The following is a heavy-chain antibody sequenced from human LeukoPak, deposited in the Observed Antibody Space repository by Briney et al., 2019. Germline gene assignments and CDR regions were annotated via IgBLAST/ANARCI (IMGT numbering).Heavy chain of an antibody. Sequence: ASVKVSCKASGYTFTGYYMHWVRQAPGQGLERMGWINPNSGGTNYAQKFQGRVTMTRDTSISTAYMELSRLRSDDTAVYYCARATDSSGYYSEDFDYWGQGTLVTVSS. J-gene: IGHJ4*02. CDR1: GYTFTGYY. CDR2: INPNSGGT. D-gene: IGHD3-22*01. V-gene: IGHV1-2*02. CDR3: ARATDSSGYYSEDFDY.